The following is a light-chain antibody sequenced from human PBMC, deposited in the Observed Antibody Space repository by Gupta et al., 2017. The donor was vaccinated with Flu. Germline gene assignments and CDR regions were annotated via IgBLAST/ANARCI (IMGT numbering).Light chain of an antibody. CDR3: SSYTSISTWV. Sequence: QSALTQPASVSGSPGQSITISCTGTSSHVGRHNYVSWYQQHPGKAPKLIIYEDTNRPSGVSYRFPGSKSGNTASLTISGLQAEDEADYYCSSYTSISTWVFGGGTKVTVL. CDR2: EDT. J-gene: IGLJ3*02. V-gene: IGLV2-14*01. CDR1: SSHVGRHNY.